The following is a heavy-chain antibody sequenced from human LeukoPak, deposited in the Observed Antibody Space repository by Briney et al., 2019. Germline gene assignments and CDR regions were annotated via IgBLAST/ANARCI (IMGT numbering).Heavy chain of an antibody. CDR3: ARASQQLVLGSFDY. V-gene: IGHV1-2*02. CDR2: INPNSGGT. D-gene: IGHD6-13*01. CDR1: GSTFTGDY. J-gene: IGHJ4*02. Sequence: ASVKVSCKASGSTFTGDYIHWVRQAPGQGLEWMGWINPNSGGTNSAQKFQGRVTITTDESTSTAYMELRSLRSDDTAVYYCARASQQLVLGSFDYWGQGTLVTVSS.